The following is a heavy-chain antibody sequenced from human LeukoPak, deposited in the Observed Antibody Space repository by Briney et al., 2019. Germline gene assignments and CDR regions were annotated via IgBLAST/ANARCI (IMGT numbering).Heavy chain of an antibody. Sequence: SETLSLTCAVSGYSISSGYYWGWIRQPPGEGLEWIGSIYHSGSTYYNPSLKSRVTISVDTSKNQFSLKLSSVTAADTAVYYCARGSFGIAAAGTQYFDYWGQGTLVTVSS. CDR2: IYHSGST. CDR1: GYSISSGYY. J-gene: IGHJ4*02. D-gene: IGHD6-13*01. CDR3: ARGSFGIAAAGTQYFDY. V-gene: IGHV4-38-2*01.